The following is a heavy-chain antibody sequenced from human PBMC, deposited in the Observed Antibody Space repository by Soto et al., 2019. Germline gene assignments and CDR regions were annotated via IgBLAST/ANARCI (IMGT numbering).Heavy chain of an antibody. V-gene: IGHV4-30-2*01. CDR2: IYHSGST. CDR1: GGSISSGGYS. J-gene: IGHJ4*02. Sequence: QLQLQESGSGLVKPSQTLSLTCAVSGGSISSGGYSWSWIRQPPGKGLEWIGYIYHSGSTYYNPSLNRRVVILXVRRTNQFSLKLSSVTAADTAVYYCAAGGALPRYCWGQGTLVTVSS. D-gene: IGHD3-10*01. CDR3: AAGGALPRYC.